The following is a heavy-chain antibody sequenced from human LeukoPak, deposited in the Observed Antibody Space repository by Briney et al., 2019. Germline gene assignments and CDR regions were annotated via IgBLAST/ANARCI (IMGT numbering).Heavy chain of an antibody. Sequence: ASVKVSCKASGYTFTGYYMHWVRQAPGQGLEWMGGIIPIFGTANYAQKFQGRVTITADESTSTAYMELSSLRSEDTAVYYCARRLEVMHPSPFDIWGQGTMVTVSS. CDR3: ARRLEVMHPSPFDI. J-gene: IGHJ3*02. CDR1: GYTFTGYY. D-gene: IGHD3-22*01. V-gene: IGHV1-69*13. CDR2: IIPIFGTA.